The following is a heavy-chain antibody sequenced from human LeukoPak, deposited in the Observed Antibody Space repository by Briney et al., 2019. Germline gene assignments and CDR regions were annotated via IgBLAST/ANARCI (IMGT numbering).Heavy chain of an antibody. CDR1: GFTFSDYA. D-gene: IGHD3-10*01. V-gene: IGHV3-23*01. J-gene: IGHJ4*02. Sequence: GGSLRLSCAASGFTFSDYAMSWVRQAPGKGLEWVSAISGSGGNTDYADSVKGRFTISRDNSKNTLYLQMNSLRAEDTAVYYCARSITMVRGVPLPYYFDYWGQGTLVTVSS. CDR2: ISGSGGNT. CDR3: ARSITMVRGVPLPYYFDY.